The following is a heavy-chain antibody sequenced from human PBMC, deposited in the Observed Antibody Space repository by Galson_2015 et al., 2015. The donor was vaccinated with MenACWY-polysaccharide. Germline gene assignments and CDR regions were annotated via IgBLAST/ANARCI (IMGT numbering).Heavy chain of an antibody. CDR1: GFTFSSYA. J-gene: IGHJ4*02. Sequence: SLRLSCAASGFTFSSYAMHWVRQAPGKGLEWVAVIANDENNKYYADSVKGRFTISRDNSKRTLFLQMNSLRTEDTAVYYCARGYINTAVFGPCFDYWGQGTLVTVSS. CDR3: ARGYINTAVFGPCFDY. V-gene: IGHV3-30-3*01. CDR2: IANDENNK. D-gene: IGHD5-24*01.